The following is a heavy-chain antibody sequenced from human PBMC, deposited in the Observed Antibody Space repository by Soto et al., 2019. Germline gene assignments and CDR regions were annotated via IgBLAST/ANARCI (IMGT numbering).Heavy chain of an antibody. CDR2: ISYDERNK. Sequence: KGLEWVAVISYDERNKYYADSVKGRFTISRDNYKNTLYLQMNSLRAEDTAVFFFFQAEDGIRDVRSVSAFLLNRSSDL. CDR3: FQAEDGIRDVRSVSAFLLNRSSDL. D-gene: IGHD3-10*02. J-gene: IGHJ2*01. V-gene: IGHV3-30*03.